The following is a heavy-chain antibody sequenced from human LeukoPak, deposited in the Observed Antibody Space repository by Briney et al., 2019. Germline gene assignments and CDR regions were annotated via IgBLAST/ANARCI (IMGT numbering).Heavy chain of an antibody. D-gene: IGHD3-16*01. CDR2: IYHSGST. CDR1: GYSISSGYY. Sequence: PETLSLTCTVSGYSISSGYYWGWIRQPPGKGLEWLGSIYHSGSTYFNPSLKSRVTISVDTSKNQLSLKLSSVTAADTAVYYCARVIYSADGGSYRLSAFDMWGQGTMVTVSS. J-gene: IGHJ3*02. V-gene: IGHV4-38-2*02. CDR3: ARVIYSADGGSYRLSAFDM.